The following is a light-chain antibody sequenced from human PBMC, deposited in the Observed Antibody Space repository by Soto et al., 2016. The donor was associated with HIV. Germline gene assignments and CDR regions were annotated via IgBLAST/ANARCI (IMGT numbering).Light chain of an antibody. J-gene: IGKJ2*01. Sequence: IQMTQSPSAMSASVGDRVTITCRASQGISNYLAWFQQKPGQVPKCLIYAASSLQSGVPSRFSGSGSGTEFTLSINSLQPDDFATYYCQQFGNKPYTFGPGDQAGDQT. CDR2: AAS. CDR1: QGISNY. V-gene: IGKV1-17*03. CDR3: QQFGNKPYT.